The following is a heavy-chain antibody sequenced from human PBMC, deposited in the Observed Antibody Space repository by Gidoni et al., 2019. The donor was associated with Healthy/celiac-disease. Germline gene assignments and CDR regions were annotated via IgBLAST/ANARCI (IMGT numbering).Heavy chain of an antibody. J-gene: IGHJ4*02. Sequence: QVQLQESGPGLVKPSETRSLTCTGSGGSISSYYWSWIRQPPGKGLEWIWYIYYSGSTNYNPSLKSRVTISVDTSKTQFSLKLSSVTAADTAVYYCARGIAAADYWGQGTLVTVSS. V-gene: IGHV4-59*01. CDR2: IYYSGST. CDR1: GGSISSYY. CDR3: ARGIAAADY. D-gene: IGHD6-13*01.